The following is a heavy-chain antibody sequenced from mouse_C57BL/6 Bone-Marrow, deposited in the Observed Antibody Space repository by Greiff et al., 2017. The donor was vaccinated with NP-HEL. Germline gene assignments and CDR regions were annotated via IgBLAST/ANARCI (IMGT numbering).Heavy chain of an antibody. CDR1: GFTFSNYW. D-gene: IGHD1-1*01. CDR3: TGSSYEGFAY. J-gene: IGHJ3*01. Sequence: EVKLEESGGGLVQPGGSMKLSCVASGFTFSNYWMNWVRQSPEKGLEWVAQIRLKSDNYATHYAESVKGRFTISRDDSKSSVYLQMNNLRAEDTGIYYCTGSSYEGFAYWGQGTLVTVSA. V-gene: IGHV6-3*01. CDR2: IRLKSDNYAT.